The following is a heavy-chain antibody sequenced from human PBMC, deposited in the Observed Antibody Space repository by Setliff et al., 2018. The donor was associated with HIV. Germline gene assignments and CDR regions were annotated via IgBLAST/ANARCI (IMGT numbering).Heavy chain of an antibody. V-gene: IGHV4-59*01. CDR1: GGSISNYY. CDR3: ARAGDGSPFYYYYYMDV. D-gene: IGHD1-26*01. Sequence: SETLSLTCTVSGGSISNYYWSWIRQPPGKGQQWIGYIYYSGSTNYNPSLKSRVTISVNTSKNQFSLKLSSVTAADTAVYYFARAGDGSPFYYYYYMDVWGKGTTVTVSS. CDR2: IYYSGST. J-gene: IGHJ6*03.